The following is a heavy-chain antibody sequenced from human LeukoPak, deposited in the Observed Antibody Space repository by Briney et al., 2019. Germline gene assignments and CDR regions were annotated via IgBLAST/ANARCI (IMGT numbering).Heavy chain of an antibody. V-gene: IGHV1-18*01. CDR1: GYTLTSYG. Sequence: ASVKVSCKASGYTLTSYGISWVRQAPGQGLEWMGWISAYNGNTNYAQKLQGRVTMTTDTSTSTAYMELRSLRSDDTAVYYCARAWLGLTGDGYTADNWFDPWGQGTLVTVSS. CDR3: ARAWLGLTGDGYTADNWFDP. CDR2: ISAYNGNT. J-gene: IGHJ5*02. D-gene: IGHD5-24*01.